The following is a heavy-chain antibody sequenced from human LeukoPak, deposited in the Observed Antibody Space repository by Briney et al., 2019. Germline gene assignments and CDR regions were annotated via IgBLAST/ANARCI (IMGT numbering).Heavy chain of an antibody. J-gene: IGHJ3*02. CDR3: AKTGIAAAPGAFDI. Sequence: GGSLRLSCAASGFTFSSYGMHWVRQAPGKGLEWVAVIWYDGSNKYYADSVKGRFTISRDNSKNTLYLQMNSLRAEDTAVYYCAKTGIAAAPGAFDIWGQGTMVTVSS. CDR1: GFTFSSYG. CDR2: IWYDGSNK. V-gene: IGHV3-30*02. D-gene: IGHD6-13*01.